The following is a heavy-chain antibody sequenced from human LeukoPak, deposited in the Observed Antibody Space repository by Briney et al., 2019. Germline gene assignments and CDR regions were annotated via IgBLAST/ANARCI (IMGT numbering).Heavy chain of an antibody. D-gene: IGHD3-3*01. CDR1: GLSFSSFA. V-gene: IGHV3-23*01. CDR2: IRGNGET. J-gene: IGHJ4*02. Sequence: GGSLRLSCAASGLSFSSFAMSWVRQGPGRGLEWVSSIRGNGETFYSDSVKGRFTLSSDSSRNTAFFQLNNRRVEDTAIYYCGKAGRVAAIDGVRWGQGTLLSLSS. CDR3: GKAGRVAAIDGVR.